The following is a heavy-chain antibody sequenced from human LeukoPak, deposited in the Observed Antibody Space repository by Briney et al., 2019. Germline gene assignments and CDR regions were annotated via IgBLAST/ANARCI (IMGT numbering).Heavy chain of an antibody. D-gene: IGHD4-17*01. CDR2: INSDDSST. Sequence: GGSLRLSCAASGFTFSSYWMHWVRQAPGKGLVWVSRINSDDSSTSYADSVKGRFTISRDNAKNTLYLQMNSLRAEDTAVYYCARDLTAVTPYYYYGMDVWGQGTTVTVSS. V-gene: IGHV3-74*01. CDR1: GFTFSSYW. J-gene: IGHJ6*02. CDR3: ARDLTAVTPYYYYGMDV.